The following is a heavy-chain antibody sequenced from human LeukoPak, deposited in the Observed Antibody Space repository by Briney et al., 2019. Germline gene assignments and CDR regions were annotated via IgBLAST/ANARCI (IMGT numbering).Heavy chain of an antibody. Sequence: PSETLSLTCTVSGGSISSSSYYWGWIRQPAGKGLEWIGRIYTSGSTNYNPSLKSRVTMSVDTSKNQFSLKLSSVTAADTAVYYCARSYTVGSSSWRFDPWGQGTLVTVSS. CDR3: ARSYTVGSSSWRFDP. CDR1: GGSISSSSYY. V-gene: IGHV4-61*02. J-gene: IGHJ5*02. D-gene: IGHD6-13*01. CDR2: IYTSGST.